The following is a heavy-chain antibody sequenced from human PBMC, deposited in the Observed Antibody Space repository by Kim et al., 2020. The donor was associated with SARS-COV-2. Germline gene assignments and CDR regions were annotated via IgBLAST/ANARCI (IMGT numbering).Heavy chain of an antibody. Sequence: SVKRRITITPDTSKNQFSLQLNSVTPEDTAVYYCARVGSLRYSSGWYFDYWGQGTLVTVSS. J-gene: IGHJ4*02. D-gene: IGHD6-19*01. V-gene: IGHV6-1*01. CDR3: ARVGSLRYSSGWYFDY.